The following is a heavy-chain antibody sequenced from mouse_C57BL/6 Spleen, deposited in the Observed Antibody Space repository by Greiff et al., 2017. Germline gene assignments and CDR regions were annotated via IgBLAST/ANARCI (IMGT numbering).Heavy chain of an antibody. CDR1: GFNIKDDY. CDR3: TNGNYYFDY. CDR2: IDPENGDT. J-gene: IGHJ2*01. D-gene: IGHD2-1*01. Sequence: EVQLQQSGAELVRPGASVKLSCTASGFNIKDDYMHWVKQRPEQGLEWIGWIDPENGDTEYASKFQGKATITADTSSNTAYLQLSSLTSEDTAVYYCTNGNYYFDYWGQGTTLTVSS. V-gene: IGHV14-4*01.